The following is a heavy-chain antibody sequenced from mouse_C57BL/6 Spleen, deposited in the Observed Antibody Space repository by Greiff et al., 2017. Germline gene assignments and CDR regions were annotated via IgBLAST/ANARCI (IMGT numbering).Heavy chain of an antibody. Sequence: QVQLQQSGAELVKPGASVKMSCKASGYTFTSYCITWVKQRPGQGLEWIGDIYPGSGSTNYNEKFKSKATLTVDTSSSTAYMQLSSLTSEDSAVYDGAREPYDYDEGYYFDYWGQGTTLTASS. CDR3: AREPYDYDEGYYFDY. D-gene: IGHD2-4*01. CDR2: IYPGSGST. CDR1: GYTFTSYC. J-gene: IGHJ2*01. V-gene: IGHV1-55*01.